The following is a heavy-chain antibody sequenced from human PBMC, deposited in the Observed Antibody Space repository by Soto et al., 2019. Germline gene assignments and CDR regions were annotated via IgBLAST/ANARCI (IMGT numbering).Heavy chain of an antibody. D-gene: IGHD3-16*01. CDR2: IYYSGST. J-gene: IGHJ3*02. CDR1: GGSISSGDYY. CDR3: ARLSSRMINAFDI. Sequence: SETLSLTCTVSGGSISSGDYYWSWIRQPPGKGLEWIGYIYYSGSTYYNLSLKSRVTISVDTSKNQFSLKLSSVTAADTAVYYCARLSSRMINAFDIWGQGTMVTVSS. V-gene: IGHV4-30-4*01.